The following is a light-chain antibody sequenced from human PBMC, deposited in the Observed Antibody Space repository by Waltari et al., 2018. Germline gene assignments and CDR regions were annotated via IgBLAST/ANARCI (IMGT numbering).Light chain of an antibody. CDR2: DVT. CDR1: TSDIGGYNY. J-gene: IGLJ2*01. V-gene: IGLV2-14*03. Sequence: QSALTQPASVSGSPGQSITISCTGTTSDIGGYNYVSWYQQHPGRAPKLMIYDVTDRPSVISIRFSGSKSGNTASLTISGLRAEDEAYYYCTSYTTTSTLVLFGGGTKLTVL. CDR3: TSYTTTSTLVL.